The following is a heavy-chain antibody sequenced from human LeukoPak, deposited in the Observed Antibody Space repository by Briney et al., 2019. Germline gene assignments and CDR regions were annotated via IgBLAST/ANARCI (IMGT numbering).Heavy chain of an antibody. V-gene: IGHV3-7*04. J-gene: IGHJ4*02. CDR3: ARVPATVRADY. CDR1: GFTFSNYW. CDR2: INQDGSAK. Sequence: GGSLRLSCAVSGFTFSNYWMSWVRQGPGEGLGWVANINQDGSAKYYVVSVKGRFTISRDNAKNSLLLHMDSLRAEDTALYYCARVPATVRADYWGQGTLVTVSS. D-gene: IGHD4-17*01.